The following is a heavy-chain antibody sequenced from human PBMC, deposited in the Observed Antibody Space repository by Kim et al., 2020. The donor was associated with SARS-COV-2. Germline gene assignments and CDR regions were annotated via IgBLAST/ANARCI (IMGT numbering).Heavy chain of an antibody. J-gene: IGHJ4*02. V-gene: IGHV3-33*06. CDR3: AKERRKYCSGGSCHLEY. D-gene: IGHD2-15*01. Sequence: GGSLRLSCAASRFTFSSYGLHWVRQAPGKGLEWVAVIWYDGSNKYHADSEKGRFTISRDNSKNTLYLQMNNLRAEDTAVYYCAKERRKYCSGGSCHLEYWGQGTLVTVSS. CDR2: IWYDGSNK. CDR1: RFTFSSYG.